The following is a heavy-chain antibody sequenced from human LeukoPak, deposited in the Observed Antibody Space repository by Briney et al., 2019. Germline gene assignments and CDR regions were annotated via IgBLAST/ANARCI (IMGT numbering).Heavy chain of an antibody. Sequence: ASVKVSCKASGGTFSSYAIGWVRQAPGQGLEWMGGIIPIFGTANYAQKFQGRVTITADESTSTAYMWLSRQRSENTAVYYCARGSSRGYAFDIWGQGTMVTVSS. CDR2: IIPIFGTA. J-gene: IGHJ3*02. CDR1: GGTFSSYA. CDR3: ARGSSRGYAFDI. V-gene: IGHV1-69*13. D-gene: IGHD6-13*01.